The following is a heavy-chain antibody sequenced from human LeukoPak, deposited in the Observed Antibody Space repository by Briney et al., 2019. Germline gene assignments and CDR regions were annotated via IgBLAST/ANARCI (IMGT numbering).Heavy chain of an antibody. Sequence: SVKVSCKASGGTFSSYAISWVRQAPGQGLEWMGGITPIFGTANYAQKFQGRVTITTDESTSTAYMELSSLRSEDTAVYYCARGYCTNGVCQDYYYYMDVWGKGTTVTVSS. CDR1: GGTFSSYA. V-gene: IGHV1-69*05. CDR3: ARGYCTNGVCQDYYYYMDV. D-gene: IGHD2-8*01. CDR2: ITPIFGTA. J-gene: IGHJ6*03.